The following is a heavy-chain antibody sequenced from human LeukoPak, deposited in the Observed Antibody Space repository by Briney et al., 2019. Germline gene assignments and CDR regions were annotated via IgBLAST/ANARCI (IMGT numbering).Heavy chain of an antibody. CDR1: GGSISSSSYY. CDR3: ARVDTLFF. Sequence: SETLSLTCTVSGGSISSSSYYWGWIRQPPGKGLEWIGSIYSSGSTYYNPSLKSRVTISVDTSKNQFSLKLSSVTAADTAVYYCARVDTLFFWGQGTLVTVSS. D-gene: IGHD5-18*01. CDR2: IYSSGST. J-gene: IGHJ4*02. V-gene: IGHV4-39*07.